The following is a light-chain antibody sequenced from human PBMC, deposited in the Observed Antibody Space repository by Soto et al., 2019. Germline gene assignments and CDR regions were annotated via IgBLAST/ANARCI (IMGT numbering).Light chain of an antibody. CDR2: GAS. CDR1: QSVSSSY. Sequence: EIVLTQSPGTLSLSPGERATLSCRASQSVSSSYLAWYQQKPGQAPRLLIYGASSRATGIPDRFSGSGSGTDFTLTISRLEPEDFAVYYCQQYGSFGPGTTVDIK. CDR3: QQYGS. J-gene: IGKJ3*01. V-gene: IGKV3-20*01.